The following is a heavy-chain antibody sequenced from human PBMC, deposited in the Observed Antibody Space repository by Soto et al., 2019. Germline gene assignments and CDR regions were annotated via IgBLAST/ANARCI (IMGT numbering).Heavy chain of an antibody. CDR1: GYSFTTYW. J-gene: IGHJ4*02. CDR3: ARRFTFGGALDY. V-gene: IGHV5-51*01. D-gene: IGHD3-16*01. CDR2: IYPGDSDT. Sequence: PGESLKISCKGSGYSFTTYWIGWVRQMPGKGLEWMGIIYPGDSDTTYSPSFQGQVTISADKSLSTAYLQWSSLKASDTAMYYCARRFTFGGALDYWGQGTLVTFSS.